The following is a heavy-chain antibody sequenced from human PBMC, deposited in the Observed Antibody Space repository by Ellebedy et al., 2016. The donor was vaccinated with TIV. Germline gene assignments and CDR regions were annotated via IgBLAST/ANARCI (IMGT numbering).Heavy chain of an antibody. D-gene: IGHD1-14*01. J-gene: IGHJ6*02. V-gene: IGHV1-24*01. CDR1: GYTLTELS. CDR3: ATQRATGRYYYYYGMDV. CDR2: FDPEDGET. Sequence: AASVKVSCKVSGYTLTELSMHWVRQAPGKGLEWMGGFDPEDGETIYAQKFQGRVTMTEDTSTDTAYMELSSLISEDTAVYYCATQRATGRYYYYYGMDVWGQGTTVTVSS.